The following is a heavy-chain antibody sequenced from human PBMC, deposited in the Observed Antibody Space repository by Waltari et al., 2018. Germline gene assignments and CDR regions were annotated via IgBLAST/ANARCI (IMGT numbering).Heavy chain of an antibody. CDR2: IYTSGAP. CDR3: ARGVLGKYSSSWYSPTKGGAYYYYYMDV. D-gene: IGHD6-13*01. CDR1: GGSISSGSYY. V-gene: IGHV4-61*02. Sequence: QVQLQESGPGLVKPSQTLSLTCTVSGGSISSGSYYWSWIRQPAGKGLEWIGRIYTSGAPNYTPSLKSRVTISVDTSKNQFSLKLSSVTAADTAVYYCARGVLGKYSSSWYSPTKGGAYYYYYMDVWGKGTTVTVSS. J-gene: IGHJ6*03.